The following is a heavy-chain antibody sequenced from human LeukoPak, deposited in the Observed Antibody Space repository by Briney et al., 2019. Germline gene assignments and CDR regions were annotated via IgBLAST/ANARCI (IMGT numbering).Heavy chain of an antibody. CDR1: GFHFTNYA. CDR3: ARHGGSSSIDK. CDR2: IYQSGRT. Sequence: GSLRLSCAASGFHFTNYALIWIRQSPGTGLEWIGSIYQSGRTYYNPSLKSRVAIYVDMSVNRFSMTLSAVTAADTAVFYCARHGGSSSIDKWGEGTLVAVSS. D-gene: IGHD2-15*01. V-gene: IGHV4-38-2*01. J-gene: IGHJ4*02.